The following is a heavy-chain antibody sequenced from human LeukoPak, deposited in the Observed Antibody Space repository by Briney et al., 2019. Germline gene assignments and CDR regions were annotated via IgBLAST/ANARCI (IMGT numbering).Heavy chain of an antibody. CDR1: GGSISSGGYS. CDR2: IYHSGST. Sequence: SQTLSLTCAVSGGSISSGGYSGSWIRPRPGKGLEWFGYIYHSGSTYYNPSLKSRVTISVDRSKNQFSLKLSSVTAADTAVYYCARVALECAAEYFQHWGQGTLVTVSS. CDR3: ARVALECAAEYFQH. V-gene: IGHV4-30-2*01. D-gene: IGHD3-3*01. J-gene: IGHJ1*01.